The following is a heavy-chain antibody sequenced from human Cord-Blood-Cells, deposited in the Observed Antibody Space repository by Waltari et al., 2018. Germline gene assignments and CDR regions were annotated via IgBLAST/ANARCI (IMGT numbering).Heavy chain of an antibody. CDR1: GGTFSSYA. Sequence: QVQLVQSGAEVKKPGSSVKVSCKASGGTFSSYAISWVRQAPGQGLEWMGGIIPIFGKANYEQKVQGRVTITADESTSTAYMELSSLRSEDTAVYYCARDRSGSYYNWFDPWGQGTLVTVSS. D-gene: IGHD1-26*01. CDR3: ARDRSGSYYNWFDP. CDR2: IIPIFGKA. J-gene: IGHJ5*02. V-gene: IGHV1-69*01.